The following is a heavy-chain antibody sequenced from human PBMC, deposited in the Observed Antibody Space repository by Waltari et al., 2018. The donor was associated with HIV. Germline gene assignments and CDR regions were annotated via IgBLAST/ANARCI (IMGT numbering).Heavy chain of an antibody. CDR3: ATVLRHVFDS. D-gene: IGHD6-6*01. CDR1: GFIFNTQW. CDR2: VNTDGSDT. Sequence: EVQLVESGGGLVLPGGSLRLSCAASGFIFNTQWMHWVRQAPGKGLVWLSRVNTDGSDTIYADFVKGRFTATRDNAKNTFYHHMNSLRAEDTARYYCATVLRHVFDSWGQGTMVTVSS. J-gene: IGHJ3*01. V-gene: IGHV3-74*01.